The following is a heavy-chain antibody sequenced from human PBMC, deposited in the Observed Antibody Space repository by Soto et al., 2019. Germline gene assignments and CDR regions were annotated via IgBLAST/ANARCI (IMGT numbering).Heavy chain of an antibody. V-gene: IGHV6-1*01. J-gene: IGHJ4*01. CDR3: ARDKGSIVGATMFDY. CDR2: TYYRSKWYN. Sequence: PSQTLSLTCAISGDSVSSNSAAWNWIRQSPSRGLEWLGRTYYRSKWYNDYAVTVKRRITINPDTSKNQFSLQLNSVTPEDTAVYYFARDKGSIVGATMFDYWGHGTLVTVSS. D-gene: IGHD1-26*01. CDR1: GDSVSSNSAA.